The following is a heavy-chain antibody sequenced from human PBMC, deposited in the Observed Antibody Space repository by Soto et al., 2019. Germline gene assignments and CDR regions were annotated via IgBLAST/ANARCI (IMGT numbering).Heavy chain of an antibody. V-gene: IGHV4-59*01. J-gene: IGHJ4*02. Sequence: ETLSLTCTVSGGSISSYYWSWIRQPPGKGLEWIGYIYYSGSTNYNPSLKSRVTISVDTSKNQFSLKLSSVTAADTAVYYCAGSYYYDSIADYWGQGTLVTVSS. CDR3: AGSYYYDSIADY. D-gene: IGHD3-22*01. CDR1: GGSISSYY. CDR2: IYYSGST.